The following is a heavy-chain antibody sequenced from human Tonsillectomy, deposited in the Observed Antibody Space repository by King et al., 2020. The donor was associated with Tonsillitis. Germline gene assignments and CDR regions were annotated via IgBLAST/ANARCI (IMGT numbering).Heavy chain of an antibody. CDR1: GFTFRNYA. CDR2: TTASGGTT. J-gene: IGHJ2*01. CDR3: AKDPVEMSTMPSWYFDL. D-gene: IGHD5-24*01. V-gene: IGHV3-23*04. Sequence: VQLVESGGGLVQPGGSLRLSYAALGFTFRNYAMSWVRQAPGKGPEWVSSTTASGGTTYYADSVQGRFTISRDNSKNTLYLQMNRLRAEDTAVYYCAKDPVEMSTMPSWYFDLWGRGTLVTVSS.